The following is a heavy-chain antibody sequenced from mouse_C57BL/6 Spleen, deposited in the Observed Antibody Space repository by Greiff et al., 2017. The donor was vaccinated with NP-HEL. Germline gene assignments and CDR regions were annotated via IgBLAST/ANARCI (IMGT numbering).Heavy chain of an antibody. CDR2: IYPGGGYT. V-gene: IGHV1-63*01. CDR1: GYTFTNYW. CDR3: ARGRYFDV. Sequence: VKLMESGAELVRPGTSVKMSCKASGYTFTNYWIGWAKQRPGHGLEWIGDIYPGGGYTNYNEKFKGKATLTADKSSSTAYMQFSSLTSEDSAIYYCARGRYFDVWGTGTTVTVSS. J-gene: IGHJ1*03.